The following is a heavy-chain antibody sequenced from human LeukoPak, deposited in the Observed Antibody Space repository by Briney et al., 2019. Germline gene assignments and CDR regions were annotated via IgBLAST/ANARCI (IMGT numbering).Heavy chain of an antibody. J-gene: IGHJ4*02. CDR3: AGYNWNLRYFDY. Sequence: ATVKVSCKASGGTFSSYAISWVRQAPGQGLEWMGRIIPILGIANYAQKFQGRVTITADKSTSTAYMELSSLRSEDTAVYYCAGYNWNLRYFDYWGQGTLVTVSS. V-gene: IGHV1-69*04. CDR1: GGTFSSYA. D-gene: IGHD1-7*01. CDR2: IIPILGIA.